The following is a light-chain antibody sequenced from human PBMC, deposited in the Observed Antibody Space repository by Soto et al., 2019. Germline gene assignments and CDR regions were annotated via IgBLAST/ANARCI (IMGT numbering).Light chain of an antibody. J-gene: IGLJ2*01. Sequence: QSVLTQPASVSVSPGQSITISCSGTSSDVGDYYYVSWYQQHPGKAPNLLIYGVTDRPSGVSHRFSGSRSDSTASLTISGLQAEDEADYYCSSYTRSSTLIFGGGTKLTVL. CDR1: SSDVGDYYY. CDR3: SSYTRSSTLI. CDR2: GVT. V-gene: IGLV2-14*01.